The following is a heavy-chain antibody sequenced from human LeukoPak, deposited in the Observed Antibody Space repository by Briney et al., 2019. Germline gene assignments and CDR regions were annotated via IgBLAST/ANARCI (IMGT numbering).Heavy chain of an antibody. CDR3: AKDGLGELLTYYYYYMDV. D-gene: IGHD1-26*01. CDR1: GFTFSSYA. V-gene: IGHV3-23*01. Sequence: PGGSLRLSCAASGFTFSSYAMSWVPQAPGKRLEWVSAISGSGGSTYYADSVKGRFTISRDNSKNTLYLQMNSLRAEDTAVYYCAKDGLGELLTYYYYYMDVWGKGTTVTVSS. J-gene: IGHJ6*03. CDR2: ISGSGGST.